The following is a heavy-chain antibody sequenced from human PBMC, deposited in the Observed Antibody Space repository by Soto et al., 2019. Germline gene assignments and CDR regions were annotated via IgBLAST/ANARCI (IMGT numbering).Heavy chain of an antibody. Sequence: SETLSLTCTVSGGSISSSSYYWGWIRQPPGKGLEWIGSIYYSGSTYYNPSLKSRVTISVDTSKNQFSLKLSSVTAADTAVYYCVRLDSSGWFDYWGQGTLVTVSS. J-gene: IGHJ4*02. CDR2: IYYSGST. V-gene: IGHV4-39*01. CDR1: GGSISSSSYY. D-gene: IGHD6-19*01. CDR3: VRLDSSGWFDY.